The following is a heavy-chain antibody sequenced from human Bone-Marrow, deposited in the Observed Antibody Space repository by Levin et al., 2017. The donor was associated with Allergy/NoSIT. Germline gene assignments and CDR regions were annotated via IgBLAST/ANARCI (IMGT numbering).Heavy chain of an antibody. Sequence: SETLSLTCAVSGASISTSHWWGWFRQPPGKGLEWVGEILHSETTNYNPSLKSRVTISGDKSRNQFSLDVTSVTAADSAVYYCARKGSGSCADYWGQGTLVTVAS. J-gene: IGHJ4*02. CDR2: ILHSETT. D-gene: IGHD3-10*01. V-gene: IGHV4-4*02. CDR3: ARKGSGSCADY. CDR1: GASISTSHW.